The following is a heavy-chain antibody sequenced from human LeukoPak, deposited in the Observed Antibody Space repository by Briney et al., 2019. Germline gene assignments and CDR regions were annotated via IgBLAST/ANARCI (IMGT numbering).Heavy chain of an antibody. CDR1: GGSFSGYY. J-gene: IGHJ6*03. V-gene: IGHV4-34*01. CDR3: ARNNDLFGYYYYMDV. CDR2: INHSGST. D-gene: IGHD1-1*01. Sequence: PSETLSLTCAVYGGSFSGYYWSWIRQPPGKGLEWIGEINHSGSTNYNPSLKSRVTISVDTSKNQFSLKLSSVTAADTAVYYCARNNDLFGYYYYMDVWGKGTTVTVSS.